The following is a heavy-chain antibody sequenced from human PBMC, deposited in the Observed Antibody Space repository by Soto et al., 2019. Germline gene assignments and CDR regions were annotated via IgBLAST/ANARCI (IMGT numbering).Heavy chain of an antibody. CDR3: ARGPYYYDSSGYGY. CDR2: ISSSGSTI. CDR1: GFTFSDYY. Sequence: LSLSCAASGFTFSDYYMSWIRQAPGKGLEWVSYISSSGSTIYYADSVKGRFTISRDNAKNSLYLQMNSLRAEDTAVYYCARGPYYYDSSGYGYWGQGTLVTVSS. V-gene: IGHV3-11*01. D-gene: IGHD3-22*01. J-gene: IGHJ4*02.